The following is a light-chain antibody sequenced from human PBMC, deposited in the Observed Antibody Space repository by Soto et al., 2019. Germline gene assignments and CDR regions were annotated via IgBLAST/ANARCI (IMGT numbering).Light chain of an antibody. J-gene: IGKJ1*01. CDR3: QQYGTSLRT. Sequence: EIVLTQSPGTLSLSPGERATLSCRASQSVSSNFLAWYQQKPGQAPRFLIYGASSRALGIPDRFSGSGFGTDFTLTISRLEPEDFAVYYCQQYGTSLRTFGQGTKVDIK. CDR2: GAS. CDR1: QSVSSNF. V-gene: IGKV3-20*01.